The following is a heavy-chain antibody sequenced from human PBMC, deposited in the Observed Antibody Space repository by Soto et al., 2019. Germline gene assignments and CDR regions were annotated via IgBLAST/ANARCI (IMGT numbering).Heavy chain of an antibody. D-gene: IGHD5-12*01. V-gene: IGHV3-48*04. CDR2: INDISNAI. CDR3: ARDRPTTFSADL. Sequence: EVQLVESGGGLVQPGGSLRLSCTASGFTFTDHSMNWVRHAPGKGLEWLSYINDISNAIHYADSVKGRFAMSRDNPKKSVFLQMHSLRVEDTGVYYCARDRPTTFSADLWGQGTVVTVSS. CDR1: GFTFTDHS. J-gene: IGHJ3*01.